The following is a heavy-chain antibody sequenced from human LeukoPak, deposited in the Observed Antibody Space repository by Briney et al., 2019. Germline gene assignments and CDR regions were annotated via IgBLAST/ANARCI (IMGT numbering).Heavy chain of an antibody. CDR3: ARGRRGSYYTFQV. V-gene: IGHV3-11*01. D-gene: IGHD3-16*01. CDR2: VTSTGRST. Sequence: GGSLRLSCAVSGFSLSDYYMNWVRQAPGKGLEWISYVTSTGRSTNYADSVKGRFTISRDSAKNSVSLQLSSLTAEDTAVYYRARGRRGSYYTFQVWGQGTLVSVSS. J-gene: IGHJ4*02. CDR1: GFSLSDYY.